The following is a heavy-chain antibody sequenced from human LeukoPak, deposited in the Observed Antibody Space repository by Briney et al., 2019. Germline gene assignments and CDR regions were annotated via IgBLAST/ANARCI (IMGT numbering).Heavy chain of an antibody. D-gene: IGHD3-22*01. CDR2: ISSSGSTI. Sequence: GGSLRLSCAASGFTVSSYGMSWIRQAPGKGLEWVSYISSSGSTIYYADSVKGRFTTSRDNAKNSLYLQMNSLRAEDTAVYYCAEDFHSSGYPPLGYWGQGTLVTVSS. V-gene: IGHV3-48*04. CDR1: GFTVSSYG. J-gene: IGHJ4*02. CDR3: AEDFHSSGYPPLGY.